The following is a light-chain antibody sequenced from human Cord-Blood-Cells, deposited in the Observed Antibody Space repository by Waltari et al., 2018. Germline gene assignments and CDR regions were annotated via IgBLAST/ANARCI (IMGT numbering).Light chain of an antibody. CDR3: QQDNSFPYT. Sequence: DFHMPQSPSSVSASAGARVTLTCRASQGISSWLAWYQQKAGEAPKLLIYAASSSQSGVPSRFSGSGSGTDFTLTISSLQPEDFATYYCQQDNSFPYTFGQGTKLEIK. V-gene: IGKV1-12*01. CDR2: AAS. CDR1: QGISSW. J-gene: IGKJ2*01.